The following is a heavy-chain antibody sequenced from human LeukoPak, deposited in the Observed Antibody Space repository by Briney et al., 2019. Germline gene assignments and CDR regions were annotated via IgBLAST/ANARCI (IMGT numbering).Heavy chain of an antibody. CDR3: ARVVKNIVATTDRYYYYYYMDV. D-gene: IGHD5-12*01. V-gene: IGHV3-11*04. CDR2: ISSSSSTI. J-gene: IGHJ6*03. Sequence: GGSLRLSCAASGFTFSDYYMSWIRQAPGKGLEWVSYISSSSSTIYYADSVKGRFTISRDNAKNSLYLQMNSLRAEDTAVYYCARVVKNIVATTDRYYYYYYMDVWGKGTTVTVSS. CDR1: GFTFSDYY.